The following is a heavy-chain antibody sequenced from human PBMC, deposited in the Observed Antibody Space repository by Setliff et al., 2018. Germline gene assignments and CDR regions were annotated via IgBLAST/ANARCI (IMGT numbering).Heavy chain of an antibody. CDR1: GYSFSTCW. V-gene: IGHV5-51*01. CDR2: IYPGDSIT. D-gene: IGHD3-10*01. Sequence: PGESLKISCKGSGYSFSTCWIGWVRQMPGKGLEWRGIIYPGDSITRYSPSFQGQVTISFDKSINTAYLQWSSLRASDTAIYYCARHPYYYGSGTYLDNNNRWFDPWGQGTLVTVSS. J-gene: IGHJ5*02. CDR3: ARHPYYYGSGTYLDNNNRWFDP.